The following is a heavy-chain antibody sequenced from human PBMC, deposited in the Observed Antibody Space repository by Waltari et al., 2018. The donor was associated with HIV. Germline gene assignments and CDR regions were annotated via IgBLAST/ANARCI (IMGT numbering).Heavy chain of an antibody. Sequence: QVHLQESGPGLVKPSETLSPTCNVSGGSINSGDHYWTWVRQPPGKGLEWIGYIHYSGLTYYNPALKGRLVISVDTSTNQFSLRLSSVTAADTAIYYAARVHSFEFGLDVWGQGTTVTVSS. CDR1: GGSINSGDHY. J-gene: IGHJ6*02. D-gene: IGHD2-15*01. V-gene: IGHV4-30-4*01. CDR3: ARVHSFEFGLDV. CDR2: IHYSGLT.